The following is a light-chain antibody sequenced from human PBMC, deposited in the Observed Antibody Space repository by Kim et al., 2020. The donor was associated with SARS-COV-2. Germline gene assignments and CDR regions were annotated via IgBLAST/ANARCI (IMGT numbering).Light chain of an antibody. CDR1: RIGSKS. Sequence: PAKTDRFVYGGSRIGSKSVHRYQQKSGQAPFLVIYYDSDRPSGIPERFSGSNSGNTATLTISRVEAGDEADYYCQVWDSSSDHRVVFGGGTQLTVL. CDR2: YDS. J-gene: IGLJ2*01. CDR3: QVWDSSSDHRVV. V-gene: IGLV3-21*04.